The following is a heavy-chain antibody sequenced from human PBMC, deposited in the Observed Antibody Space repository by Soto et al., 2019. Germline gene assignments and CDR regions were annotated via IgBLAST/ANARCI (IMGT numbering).Heavy chain of an antibody. J-gene: IGHJ5*02. CDR3: ARDGPNCSGGSCYSGDWFDP. Sequence: ASVKVSCKASGYTFTSYGISWVRQAPGQGLEWMGIINPSGGSTSYAQKFQGRVTMTRDTSTSTVYMELSSLRSEDTAVYYCARDGPNCSGGSCYSGDWFDPWGQGTLVTVSS. CDR1: GYTFTSYG. D-gene: IGHD2-15*01. V-gene: IGHV1-46*01. CDR2: INPSGGST.